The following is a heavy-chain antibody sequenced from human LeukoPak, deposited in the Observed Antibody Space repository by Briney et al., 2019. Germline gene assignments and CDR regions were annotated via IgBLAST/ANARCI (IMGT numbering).Heavy chain of an antibody. CDR1: GYTFTSYG. CDR2: ISAYNGNT. CDR3: ARDGISGWYGAGGWFDP. Sequence: GASVKVSCKASGYTFTSYGISWVRQAPGQGLEWMGWISAYNGNTNYAQKLQGRVTMTTDTSTSTAYMELRSLRSDDTAVYYCARDGISGWYGAGGWFDPWGQGTLVTVSS. V-gene: IGHV1-18*01. J-gene: IGHJ5*02. D-gene: IGHD6-19*01.